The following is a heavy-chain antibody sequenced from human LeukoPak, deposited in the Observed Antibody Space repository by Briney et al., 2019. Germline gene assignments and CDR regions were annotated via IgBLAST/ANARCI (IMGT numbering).Heavy chain of an antibody. CDR1: GYTFTGYY. V-gene: IGHV1-2*02. J-gene: IGHJ4*02. Sequence: GASVKVSCKASGYTFTGYYMHWVRQAPGQGLEWMGWINPNSGGTNYAQKFQGRVTMTRDTSISTAYMELSRLRSDDTAVYYCARDGGSDQLLPDYWGQGTLVTVSS. CDR3: ARDGGSDQLLPDY. D-gene: IGHD2-2*01. CDR2: INPNSGGT.